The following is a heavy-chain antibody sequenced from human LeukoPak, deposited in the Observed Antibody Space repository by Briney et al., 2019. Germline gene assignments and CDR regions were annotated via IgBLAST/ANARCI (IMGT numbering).Heavy chain of an antibody. D-gene: IGHD3-10*01. Sequence: PSETLSLTCAVYGESFSDYYWTWIRQPPGKGLEWIGSIYYSGSTYYNPSLKSRVTISVDTSKNQFSLKLSSVTAADTAVYYCARQGDGYYYMDVWGKGTTVTVSS. CDR2: IYYSGST. CDR3: ARQGDGYYYMDV. CDR1: GESFSDYY. V-gene: IGHV4-34*01. J-gene: IGHJ6*03.